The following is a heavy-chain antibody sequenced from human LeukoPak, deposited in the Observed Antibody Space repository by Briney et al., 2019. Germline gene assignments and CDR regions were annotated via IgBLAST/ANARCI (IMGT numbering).Heavy chain of an antibody. D-gene: IGHD1-1*01. V-gene: IGHV4-38-2*02. CDR1: GYSISSGYY. Sequence: SETLSLTCTVSGYSISSGYYWGWIRQPPGKGLEWIGSIYHSGSTYYNPSLKSRVTISVDTPKNQFSLKLSSVTAADTAVYYCAREGTDDGGNYWGQGTLVTVSS. J-gene: IGHJ4*02. CDR2: IYHSGST. CDR3: AREGTDDGGNY.